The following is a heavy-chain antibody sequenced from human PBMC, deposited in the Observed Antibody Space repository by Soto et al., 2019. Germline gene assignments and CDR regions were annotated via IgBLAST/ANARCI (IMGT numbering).Heavy chain of an antibody. CDR1: GFTFSSYA. J-gene: IGHJ3*02. V-gene: IGHV3-23*01. Sequence: GGSLRLSCAASGFTFSSYAMSWVRQAPGKGLEWVSAISGSGGSTYYADSVKGRFTISRDNSKNTLYLQMNSLRAEDTAVYYCAKDRGNSGSYLLPGAFDIWGQGTMVTVSS. CDR2: ISGSGGST. D-gene: IGHD1-26*01. CDR3: AKDRGNSGSYLLPGAFDI.